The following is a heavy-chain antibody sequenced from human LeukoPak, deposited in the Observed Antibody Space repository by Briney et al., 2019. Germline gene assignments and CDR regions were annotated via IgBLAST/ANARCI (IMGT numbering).Heavy chain of an antibody. D-gene: IGHD6-19*01. Sequence: PSETLSLTCTDPGGSISSYYWSWLRQPAGKGLEWIGRIYTRGNTNYNPSLKRRVTMSIDKSKKQFYLKLTSVTAADTAVYYCARGGSGWYQEYYYYYMDVWGKGTTVTVSS. J-gene: IGHJ6*03. CDR1: GGSISSYY. V-gene: IGHV4-4*07. CDR2: IYTRGNT. CDR3: ARGGSGWYQEYYYYYMDV.